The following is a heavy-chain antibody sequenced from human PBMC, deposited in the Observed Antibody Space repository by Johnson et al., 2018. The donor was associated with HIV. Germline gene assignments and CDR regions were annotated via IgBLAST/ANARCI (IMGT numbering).Heavy chain of an antibody. J-gene: IGHJ3*02. D-gene: IGHD1-26*01. CDR1: GLTFSSYA. Sequence: EQLVESGGGLVQPGGSLRLSCAASGLTFSSYAMSWVRPAPGKGLEWVSSISGSGGSTYYADSVKGRFTISRDNSKNTLCLQMNSLRVEDTAVYFCAKVIGEPGIWGQGTMVTVSS. CDR3: AKVIGEPGI. V-gene: IGHV3-23*04. CDR2: ISGSGGST.